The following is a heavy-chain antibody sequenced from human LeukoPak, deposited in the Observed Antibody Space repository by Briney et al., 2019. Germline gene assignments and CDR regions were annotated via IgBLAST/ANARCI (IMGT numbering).Heavy chain of an antibody. J-gene: IGHJ4*02. CDR2: IYYSGST. CDR1: GGSISSYY. D-gene: IGHD1-26*01. V-gene: IGHV4-59*08. Sequence: PSETLSLTCTVSGGSISSYYWSWIRQPPGKGLEWIGYIYYSGSTNYNPSLKSRVTISVDTSKNQFSLKLSSVTAADTAVYYCARHTLSGSYPFDYWGQGTLVTVSS. CDR3: ARHTLSGSYPFDY.